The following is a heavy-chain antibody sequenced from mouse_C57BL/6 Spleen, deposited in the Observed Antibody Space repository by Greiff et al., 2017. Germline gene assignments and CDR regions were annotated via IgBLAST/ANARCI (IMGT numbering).Heavy chain of an antibody. D-gene: IGHD1-1*01. CDR1: GFTFSSYA. CDR3: ARYYGSSWFAY. Sequence: EVKVVESGGGLVKPGGSLKLSCAASGFTFSSYAMSWVRQTPEKRLEWVATISDGGSYTYYPDNVKGRFTISRDNAKNNLYLQMSHLKSEDTAMYYCARYYGSSWFAYWGQGTLVTVSA. J-gene: IGHJ3*01. V-gene: IGHV5-4*03. CDR2: ISDGGSYT.